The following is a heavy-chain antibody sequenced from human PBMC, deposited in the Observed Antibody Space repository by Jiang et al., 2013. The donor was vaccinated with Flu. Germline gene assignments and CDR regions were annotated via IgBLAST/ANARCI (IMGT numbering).Heavy chain of an antibody. CDR2: ISSSSSYT. CDR1: GFTFSDYY. J-gene: IGHJ3*02. CDR3: AKAQSVDAFDI. V-gene: IGHV3-11*03. D-gene: IGHD4-17*01. Sequence: AASGFTFSDYYMSWIRQAPGKGLEWVSYISSSSSYTNYADSVKGRFTISRDNAKNSLYLQMNSLRAEDTAVYYCAKAQSVDAFDIWGQGTMVTVSS.